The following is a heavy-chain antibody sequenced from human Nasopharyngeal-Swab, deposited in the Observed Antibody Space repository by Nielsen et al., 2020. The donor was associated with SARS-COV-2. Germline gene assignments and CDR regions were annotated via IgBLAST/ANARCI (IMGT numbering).Heavy chain of an antibody. V-gene: IGHV3-9*01. J-gene: IGHJ4*02. CDR2: ISWNSGSI. CDR1: GFTFDDYA. Sequence: GGSLRLSCAASGFTFDDYAMHWVRQAPGKGLEWVSGISWNSGSIGYADSVKGRFTISRDNAKNSLYLQMNSLRAEDTALYYCAKGARFGELLPDYFDYWGQGTLVTVSS. CDR3: AKGARFGELLPDYFDY. D-gene: IGHD3-10*01.